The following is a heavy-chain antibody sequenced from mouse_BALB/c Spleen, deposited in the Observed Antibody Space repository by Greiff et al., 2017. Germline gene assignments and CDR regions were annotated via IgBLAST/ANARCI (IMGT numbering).Heavy chain of an antibody. CDR1: GFDFSRYW. CDR2: INPDSSTI. D-gene: IGHD2-3*01. CDR3: ARRGDVGLLHYAMDY. Sequence: EVKLLESGGGLVQPGGSLKLSCAASGFDFSRYWMSWVRQAPGKGLEWIGEINPDSSTINYTPSLKDKFIISRDNAKNTLYLQMSKVRSEDTALYYCARRGDVGLLHYAMDYWGQGTSVTVSS. V-gene: IGHV4-1*02. J-gene: IGHJ4*01.